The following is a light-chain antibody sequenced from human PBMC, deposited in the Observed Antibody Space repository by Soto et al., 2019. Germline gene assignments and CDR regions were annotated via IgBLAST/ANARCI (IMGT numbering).Light chain of an antibody. V-gene: IGKV3-15*01. CDR2: GTS. CDR1: QSVGSI. Sequence: EIVMTQSPVTLSVSPGERAALSCRASQSVGSILAWYQQRPGQAPRVLIYGTSTRATGVPARFSPSGSGADFTRTISSLHSEEFAVYYGHQYNCWPYTFGQGTRLESK. J-gene: IGKJ2*01. CDR3: HQYNCWPYT.